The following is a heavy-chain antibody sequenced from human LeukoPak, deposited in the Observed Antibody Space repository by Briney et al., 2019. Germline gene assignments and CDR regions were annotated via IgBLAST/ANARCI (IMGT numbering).Heavy chain of an antibody. V-gene: IGHV1-46*01. J-gene: IGHJ4*02. D-gene: IGHD3-16*01. Sequence: ASVKVSCKASGYTFTSYYMHWVRHAPGQGLEWMGIINPIGGSTSYAQKFQGRVTMTRDTSMSTVYMELSSLRSEDTAVYYCARPTYGEGSGGYGLYYFDYWGQGTLVTVSS. CDR2: INPIGGST. CDR1: GYTFTSYY. CDR3: ARPTYGEGSGGYGLYYFDY.